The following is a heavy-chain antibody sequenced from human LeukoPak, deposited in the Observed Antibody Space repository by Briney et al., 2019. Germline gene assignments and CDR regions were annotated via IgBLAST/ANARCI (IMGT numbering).Heavy chain of an antibody. CDR2: IYYSGST. J-gene: IGHJ4*02. CDR3: ARDHHGDYAFDY. Sequence: PSETLSLTCTVSGGSISSYYWSWIRQPPGKGLEWIGYIYYSGSTYYNPSLKSRVTISVDTSKNQFSLKLSSVTAADTAVYYCARDHHGDYAFDYWGQGTLVTVSS. CDR1: GGSISSYY. D-gene: IGHD4-17*01. V-gene: IGHV4-59*12.